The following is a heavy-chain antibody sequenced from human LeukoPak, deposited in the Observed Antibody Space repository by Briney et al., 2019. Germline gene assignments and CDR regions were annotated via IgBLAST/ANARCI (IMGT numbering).Heavy chain of an antibody. D-gene: IGHD6-13*01. CDR1: GGSFSGYY. CDR3: ARGKFRAAVHHNWFDP. V-gene: IGHV4-34*01. CDR2: INHSGST. J-gene: IGHJ5*02. Sequence: SETLSLTCAVYGGSFSGYYWSWILQPPGKGLEWIGEINHSGSTNYNPSLKSRVTISVDTSKNQFSLKLSSVTAADTAVYYCARGKFRAAVHHNWFDPWGQGTLVTVSS.